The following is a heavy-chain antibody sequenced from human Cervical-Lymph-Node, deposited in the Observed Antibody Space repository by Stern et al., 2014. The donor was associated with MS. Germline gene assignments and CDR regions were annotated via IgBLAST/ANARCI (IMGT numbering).Heavy chain of an antibody. Sequence: VQLVESGAEVKKPGSSVKVSCKASGGTFSSYAISWVRPAPGQGLEWMGGIIPIFGTANDARKFQGRGTITADESTSTAYMELSSLRSEDTAVYFCARGVYGYDLDAFDIWGQGTMVTVSS. CDR2: IIPIFGTA. V-gene: IGHV1-69*01. J-gene: IGHJ3*02. D-gene: IGHD5-12*01. CDR1: GGTFSSYA. CDR3: ARGVYGYDLDAFDI.